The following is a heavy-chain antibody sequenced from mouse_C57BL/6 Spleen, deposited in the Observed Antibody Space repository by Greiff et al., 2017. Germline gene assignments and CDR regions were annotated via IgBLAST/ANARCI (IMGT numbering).Heavy chain of an antibody. CDR3: ARIYHYVSSPWYFDV. Sequence: QVTLKESGPGILQSSQTLSLTCSFSGFSLSTSGMGVSWIRQPSGKGLEWLAHIYWDDDKRYNPSLKSRLTISKDTSRNQVFLTITSVDTAETAPYYCARIYHYVSSPWYFDVWGTGTTVTVSS. D-gene: IGHD1-1*01. CDR2: IYWDDDK. V-gene: IGHV8-12*01. CDR1: GFSLSTSGMG. J-gene: IGHJ1*03.